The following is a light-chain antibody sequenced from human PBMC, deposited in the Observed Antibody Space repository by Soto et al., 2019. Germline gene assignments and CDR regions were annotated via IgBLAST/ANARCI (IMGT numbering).Light chain of an antibody. J-gene: IGKJ3*01. CDR1: QSVLYTSNNKNY. CDR2: WAS. V-gene: IGKV4-1*01. Sequence: DIVMTQSPDSLAVSLGERATINCKSSQSVLYTSNNKNYLAWYQQKPGQPPKLLIYWASTRESGVPDRCSGSGSGTEFTLTISSLQAEDVAVYYCQHYYSTPFTFGPGTKVDIK. CDR3: QHYYSTPFT.